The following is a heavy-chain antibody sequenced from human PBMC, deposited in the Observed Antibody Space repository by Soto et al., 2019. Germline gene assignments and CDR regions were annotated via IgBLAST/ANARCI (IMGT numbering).Heavy chain of an antibody. V-gene: IGHV3-9*01. CDR3: TKNKRITIFGVVTPPWYFDL. CDR2: ITWNSGSI. Sequence: EVQLVESGGGLVQPGRSLRLSCAASGFTFEDYALHWVRQAPGKGLEWISGITWNSGSIGYADSVKGRFTISRDNAKNSLYLQMNSLRAEDTALYYCTKNKRITIFGVVTPPWYFDLWGRSTLVTVSS. CDR1: GFTFEDYA. J-gene: IGHJ2*01. D-gene: IGHD3-3*01.